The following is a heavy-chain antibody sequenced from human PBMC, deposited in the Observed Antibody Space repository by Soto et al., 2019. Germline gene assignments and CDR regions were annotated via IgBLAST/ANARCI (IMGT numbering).Heavy chain of an antibody. CDR3: ARGSIAAAGNYYYYGMDV. V-gene: IGHV4-59*01. J-gene: IGHJ6*02. CDR2: IYYNGSS. D-gene: IGHD6-13*01. Sequence: QVQLQESGPGLVKPSETLSLTCTVSGGSISSYYWSWIRQPPGKGLEWTGYIYYNGSSNYNPALKTRVATSVDTSKNHFSLKLSSVTAADTAVYYCARGSIAAAGNYYYYGMDVWGQGTTVTVSS. CDR1: GGSISSYY.